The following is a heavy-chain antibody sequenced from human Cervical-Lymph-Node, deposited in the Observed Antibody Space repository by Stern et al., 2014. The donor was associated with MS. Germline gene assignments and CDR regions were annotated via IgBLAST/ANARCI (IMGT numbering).Heavy chain of an antibody. CDR1: GDSINSAGYY. J-gene: IGHJ4*02. Sequence: EQLVESGPGLVKPSQTLSLTCTVSGDSINSAGYYWNWIRQHPGKGLEWIGYIYYSGNTYYKPSLQSRVSISLDTSKNQFSLKLTSVTAADTAVYYCARGFRWKGYFDFWGQGTLVTVSS. D-gene: IGHD3-22*01. CDR3: ARGFRWKGYFDF. CDR2: IYYSGNT. V-gene: IGHV4-31*03.